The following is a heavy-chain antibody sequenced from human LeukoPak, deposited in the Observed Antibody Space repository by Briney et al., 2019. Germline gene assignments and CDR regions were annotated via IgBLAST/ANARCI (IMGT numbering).Heavy chain of an antibody. V-gene: IGHV1-18*01. J-gene: IGHJ3*01. CDR3: ARPLGYYDTSGSDVFDL. Sequence: ASVKVSCKASGYTFTSYGISWVRQAPGQGLEWMGWISAYNGNTNYAQKFQGRVTMTRDTSISTAYMELSRLRSDDTAMYYCARPLGYYDTSGSDVFDLWGQGTMVTVSS. CDR2: ISAYNGNT. D-gene: IGHD3-22*01. CDR1: GYTFTSYG.